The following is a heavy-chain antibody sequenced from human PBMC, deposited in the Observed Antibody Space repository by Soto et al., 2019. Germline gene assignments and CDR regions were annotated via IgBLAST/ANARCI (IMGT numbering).Heavy chain of an antibody. CDR2: ISYDGSNK. J-gene: IGHJ6*02. Sequence: GGSLRLSCAVSGFTFSSYAMHWVRQAPGKGLEWVAVISYDGSNKYYADSVKGRFTISRDNSKNTLYLQMNSLRAEDTAVYYCAKRDADYSNYPYYYGMDVWGQGTTVTVSS. D-gene: IGHD4-4*01. CDR1: GFTFSSYA. CDR3: AKRDADYSNYPYYYGMDV. V-gene: IGHV3-30-3*01.